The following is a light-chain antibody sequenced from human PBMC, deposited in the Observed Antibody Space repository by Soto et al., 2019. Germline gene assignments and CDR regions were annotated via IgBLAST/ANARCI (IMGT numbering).Light chain of an antibody. CDR3: QQYNYYWT. CDR1: QNINTW. Sequence: DIQMTQSPSILSASIGDRVNISCRASQNINTWLAWYQHKPGKAPKLLISKVSTLESGVPSRFSGSGSGTEFTLTISSLQPEDYATYYCQQYNYYWTFGQGTKVEV. CDR2: KVS. V-gene: IGKV1-5*03. J-gene: IGKJ1*01.